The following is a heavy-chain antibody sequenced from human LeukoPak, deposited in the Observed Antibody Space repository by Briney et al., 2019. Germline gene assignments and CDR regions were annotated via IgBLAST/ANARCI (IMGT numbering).Heavy chain of an antibody. J-gene: IGHJ3*02. CDR1: GYSFTSYW. D-gene: IGHD3-22*01. Sequence: GESLKISCKGSGYSFTSYWLGWVRQMHGKGLEWMAIIYPGDSDTTYSPSFQGQVTISADKSISTAYLQWSSLKASDTAMYYCARRGVYSSSYSDAFDIWGQGTMVTISS. CDR3: ARRGVYSSSYSDAFDI. CDR2: IYPGDSDT. V-gene: IGHV5-51*01.